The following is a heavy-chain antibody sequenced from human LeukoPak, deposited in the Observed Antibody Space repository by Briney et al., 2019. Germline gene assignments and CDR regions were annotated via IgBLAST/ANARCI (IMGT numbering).Heavy chain of an antibody. CDR3: ARKIYGSENYIDY. D-gene: IGHD3-10*01. CDR1: EFTFSSYT. CDR2: LSSSGNTI. V-gene: IGHV3-48*04. Sequence: GGSLRLSCAASEFTFSSYTMNWVRQAPGMGLEWVAYLSSSGNTIYYADSVKGRFTISRDNAKKSVYLQMNSLRPEDTAVYYCARKIYGSENYIDYWGQGILVTVSS. J-gene: IGHJ4*02.